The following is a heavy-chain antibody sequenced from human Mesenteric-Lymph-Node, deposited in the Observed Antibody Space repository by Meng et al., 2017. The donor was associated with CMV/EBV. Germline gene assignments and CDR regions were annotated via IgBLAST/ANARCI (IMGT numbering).Heavy chain of an antibody. CDR2: IKSKTDGGTT. J-gene: IGHJ4*02. CDR1: NAW. V-gene: IGHV3-15*01. D-gene: IGHD3-22*01. Sequence: NAWMNWVRQAPGKGLEWVGRIKSKTDGGTTDYAAPVKGRFTISRDDSKNTLYLQMNSLKTEDTAVYYCTTSWTDYYDSSDYYYLDYWGQGTLVTVSS. CDR3: TTSWTDYYDSSDYYYLDY.